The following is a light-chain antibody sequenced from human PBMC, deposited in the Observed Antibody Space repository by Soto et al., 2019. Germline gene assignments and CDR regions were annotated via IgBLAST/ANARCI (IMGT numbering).Light chain of an antibody. J-gene: IGKJ5*01. Sequence: ETVLTQSPGTLSLSPGERATVSCRASQSMTGSYLAWYQQTPGQAPRLLIYGASSRATGVPDRFSGSGSGTDFTLTISRLEPEDFAVYYCQQRKNWPPITFGQGTRLEIK. CDR2: GAS. V-gene: IGKV3D-20*02. CDR3: QQRKNWPPIT. CDR1: QSMTGSY.